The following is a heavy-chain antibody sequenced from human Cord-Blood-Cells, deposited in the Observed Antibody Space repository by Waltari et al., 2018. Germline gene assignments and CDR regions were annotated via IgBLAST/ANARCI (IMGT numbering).Heavy chain of an antibody. CDR2: INHSGCT. CDR3: ARRYKILGSGSYYDAFDI. J-gene: IGHJ3*02. CDR1: GGSFSGYY. V-gene: IGHV4-34*01. D-gene: IGHD3-10*01. Sequence: QVQLQQWGAGLLKPSETLSLTCDVYGGSFSGYYWRWIRQPPGKGLEWIGEINHSGCTNYNPSLKSRVTISGEPSKNQFALKLSSVTAADTAVYYCARRYKILGSGSYYDAFDIWGQGTMVTVSS.